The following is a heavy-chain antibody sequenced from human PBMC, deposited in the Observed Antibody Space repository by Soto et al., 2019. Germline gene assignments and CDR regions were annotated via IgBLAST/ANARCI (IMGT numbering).Heavy chain of an antibody. Sequence: PSETLSLTCAVSGGSISSGGYSWSWIRQPPGKGLEWIGYIYHSGSTYYNPSLKSRVTISVDRSKNQFSLKLSSVTAADAAVYYCARGSPTYDSSGYYDAFDIWGQGTMVTVSS. J-gene: IGHJ3*02. CDR1: GGSISSGGYS. CDR2: IYHSGST. V-gene: IGHV4-30-2*01. CDR3: ARGSPTYDSSGYYDAFDI. D-gene: IGHD3-22*01.